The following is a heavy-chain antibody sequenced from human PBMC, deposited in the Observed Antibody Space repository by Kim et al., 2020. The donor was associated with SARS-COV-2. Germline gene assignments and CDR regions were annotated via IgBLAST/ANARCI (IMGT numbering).Heavy chain of an antibody. D-gene: IGHD1-26*01. CDR3: GRDRLSGSYLPVDY. Sequence: GGSLRLSCAASGFTFSDYYMAWIRQAPGKGLEWVSSISSSSNTIYYADSVKGRFTISRDNGKNSLYLHMNSLRAEDTAVYYCGRDRLSGSYLPVDYWGQGTLVTVSS. J-gene: IGHJ4*02. CDR2: ISSSSNTI. CDR1: GFTFSDYY. V-gene: IGHV3-11*01.